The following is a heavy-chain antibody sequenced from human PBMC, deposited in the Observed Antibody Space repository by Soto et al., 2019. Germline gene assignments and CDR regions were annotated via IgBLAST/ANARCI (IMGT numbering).Heavy chain of an antibody. D-gene: IGHD6-13*01. CDR1: GASINVEGYY. CDR3: ARGKQQLVRYYYYYYMDV. J-gene: IGHJ6*03. Sequence: SETLSLTCTVPGASINVEGYYWSWIRQHPVKGLEWIGYIYYTGSTYYNPSLKSRVTISVDTSKNQFSLKLTSVTAADTAVYYCARGKQQLVRYYYYYYMDVWGKGTTVTVSS. CDR2: IYYTGST. V-gene: IGHV4-31*03.